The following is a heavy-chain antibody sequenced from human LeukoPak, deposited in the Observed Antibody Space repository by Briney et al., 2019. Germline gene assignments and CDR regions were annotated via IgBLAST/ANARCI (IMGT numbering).Heavy chain of an antibody. CDR2: ISWDGGST. Sequence: GGSLRLSCAASGFTFEDYTMHWVRQAPGKGLEWVSLISWDGGSTYYADSVKGRFTISRDNSKNSLYLQMNSLRTEDTALYYCVSSGYDYYYFDYWGQGTLVTVSS. CDR3: VSSGYDYYYFDY. J-gene: IGHJ4*02. D-gene: IGHD5-12*01. V-gene: IGHV3-43*01. CDR1: GFTFEDYT.